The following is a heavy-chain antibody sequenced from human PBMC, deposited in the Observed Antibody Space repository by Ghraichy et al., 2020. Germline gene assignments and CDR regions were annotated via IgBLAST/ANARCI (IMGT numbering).Heavy chain of an antibody. J-gene: IGHJ3*02. D-gene: IGHD3-10*01. V-gene: IGHV3-7*03. CDR3: SSGDTFDI. Sequence: GGSLRLSCAASGFIFGSHWMTWVRQALGKGLEWVANINQDSREKYYVHSVKGRFTISRDNARNSLYLQMNNLSAEDTAVYYCSSGDTFDIWRRGTMVTVSS. CDR2: INQDSREK. CDR1: GFIFGSHW.